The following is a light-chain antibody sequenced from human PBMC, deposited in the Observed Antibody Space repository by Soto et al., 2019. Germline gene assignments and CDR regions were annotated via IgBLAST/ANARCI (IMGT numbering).Light chain of an antibody. CDR1: QSISGL. CDR2: KAS. CDR3: QQYNTFWT. Sequence: DIQMTQSPSTLSASVGDRVTITCRASQSISGLLAWYQQKPGKAPKLLIYKASGLESGVPSRFSGSGSGTEFTLIINGLQPDDFATYYCQQYNTFWTFGQGTKVEVK. V-gene: IGKV1-5*03. J-gene: IGKJ1*01.